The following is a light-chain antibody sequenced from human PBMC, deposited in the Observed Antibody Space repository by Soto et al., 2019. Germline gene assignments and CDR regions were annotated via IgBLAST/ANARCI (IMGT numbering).Light chain of an antibody. V-gene: IGKV3-15*01. J-gene: IGKJ3*01. CDR2: GAS. CDR1: QSVRDN. Sequence: EIVMTQSPATLSVSPGERATLSCRASQSVRDNLAWYQQKPGQAPGLLIYGASIRATGIPARFSGSGSDTEFTLTISSLQSEDFATYXXHXXDNWPLTXXPGTKVDIK. CDR3: HXXDNWPLT.